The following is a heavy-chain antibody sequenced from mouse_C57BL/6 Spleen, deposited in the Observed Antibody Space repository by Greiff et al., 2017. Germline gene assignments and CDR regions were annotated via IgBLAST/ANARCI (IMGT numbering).Heavy chain of an antibody. J-gene: IGHJ1*03. CDR1: GYTFTSYW. CDR3: ARADYYGSSYVPYWYFDV. D-gene: IGHD1-1*01. CDR2: IDPNSGGT. V-gene: IGHV1-72*01. Sequence: QVQLKQPGAELVKPGASVKLSCKASGYTFTSYWMHWVKQRPGRGLEWIGRIDPNSGGTKYNETFKSKATLTVDKPSSTAYMPLSSLTSEDSAVYYCARADYYGSSYVPYWYFDVWGTGTTVTVSS.